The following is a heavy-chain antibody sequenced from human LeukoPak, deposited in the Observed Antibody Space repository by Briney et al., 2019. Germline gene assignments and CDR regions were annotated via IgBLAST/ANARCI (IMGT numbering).Heavy chain of an antibody. V-gene: IGHV4-59*08. CDR3: ARHRFSIAVAAYFDY. CDR1: GFTFSSYA. D-gene: IGHD6-13*01. CDR2: IYYSGST. Sequence: GSLRPSCAASGFTFSSYAMSWIRQPPGKGLEWIGYIYYSGSTNYNPSLKSRVTISVDTSKNQFSLKLSSVTAADTAVYYCARHRFSIAVAAYFDYWGQGTLVTVSS. J-gene: IGHJ4*02.